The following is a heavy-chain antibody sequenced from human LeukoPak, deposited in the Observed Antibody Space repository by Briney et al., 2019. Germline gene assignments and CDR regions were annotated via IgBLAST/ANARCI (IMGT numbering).Heavy chain of an antibody. CDR1: GYTLTELS. J-gene: IGHJ4*02. CDR2: FDPEDGET. CDR3: ATSSNYGDYEAFDY. V-gene: IGHV1-24*01. D-gene: IGHD4-17*01. Sequence: GASVKVSCKVSGYTLTELSMHWVRQAPGKRLEWMGGFDPEDGETIYAQKFQGRVTTTEDTSTDTAYMELSSLRSEDTAVYYCATSSNYGDYEAFDYWGQGTLVTVSS.